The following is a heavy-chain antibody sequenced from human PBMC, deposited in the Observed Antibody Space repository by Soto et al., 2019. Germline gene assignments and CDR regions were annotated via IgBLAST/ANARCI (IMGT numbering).Heavy chain of an antibody. V-gene: IGHV3-7*01. D-gene: IGHD2-2*01. J-gene: IGHJ6*03. CDR2: IKQDGSEK. CDR1: GFTFSSYW. Sequence: PGVSLRLSCAASGFTFSSYWMSWVRQAPGKGLEWVANIKQDGSEKYYVDSVKGRFTISRDNAKNSLYLQMNSLRAEDTAVYYCAREKSTKTADYYYYYMDVWGKGTTVTVSS. CDR3: AREKSTKTADYYYYYMDV.